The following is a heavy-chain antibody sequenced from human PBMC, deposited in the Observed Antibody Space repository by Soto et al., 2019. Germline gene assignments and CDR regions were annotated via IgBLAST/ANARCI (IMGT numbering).Heavy chain of an antibody. CDR2: IKRKTDGGTT. D-gene: IGHD6-13*01. V-gene: IGHV3-15*01. CDR3: TTVGEAAAAPVRPWDY. Sequence: GGSLRLSCAASGFTFRNAWMSWVRRAPGKGLEWVGRIKRKTDGGTTDYAAPVKGRFTISRDDSKNTLYLQMNSLKTEDTAVYYCTTVGEAAAAPVRPWDYWGQGT. J-gene: IGHJ4*02. CDR1: GFTFRNAW.